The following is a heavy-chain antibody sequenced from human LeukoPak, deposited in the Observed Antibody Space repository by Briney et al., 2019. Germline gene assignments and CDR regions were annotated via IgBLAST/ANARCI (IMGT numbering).Heavy chain of an antibody. CDR3: ARGARGSGTASDY. V-gene: IGHV3-74*01. J-gene: IGHJ4*02. CDR1: GFTFSSYW. CDR2: INSDGSST. D-gene: IGHD3-10*01. Sequence: GGSLRLSCAVSGFTFSSYWMSWVRQAPGKGLVWVSRINSDGSSTNYADSVKGRFTISRDNAKNTLHLQMNGLRAEDTAVYYCARGARGSGTASDYWGQGTLVTVSS.